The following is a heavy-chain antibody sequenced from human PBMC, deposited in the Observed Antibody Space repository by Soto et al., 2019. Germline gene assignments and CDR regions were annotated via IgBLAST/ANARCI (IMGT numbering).Heavy chain of an antibody. D-gene: IGHD4-17*01. CDR2: VYSAGST. CDR1: GFSVSSNY. J-gene: IGHJ4*02. Sequence: GGSLRLSCAASGFSVSSNYMSWVRQAPGKGLEWVSVVYSAGSTYYADSVRGRFTISRDNSKNTLYLQMNSLRAEDTAVYYCARDLYGYGGNIHYWGQAILVTGSS. CDR3: ARDLYGYGGNIHY. V-gene: IGHV3-66*01.